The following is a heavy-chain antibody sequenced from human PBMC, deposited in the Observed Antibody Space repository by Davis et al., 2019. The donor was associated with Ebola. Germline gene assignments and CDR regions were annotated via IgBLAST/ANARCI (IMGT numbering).Heavy chain of an antibody. J-gene: IGHJ4*02. CDR1: GYSFTSYW. V-gene: IGHV5-51*01. CDR2: IYPGDSDT. CDR3: ARFLEWKADY. D-gene: IGHD3-3*01. Sequence: KVSCKGSGYSFTSYWIGWVRQMPGKGLEWMGIIYPGDSDTRYSPSFQGQVTISADKSITTAYLQWSSLRASDTAMYYCARFLEWKADYWGQGTLVTVS.